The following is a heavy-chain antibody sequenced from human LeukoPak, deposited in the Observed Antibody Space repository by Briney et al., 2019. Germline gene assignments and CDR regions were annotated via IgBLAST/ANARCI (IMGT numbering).Heavy chain of an antibody. CDR1: GFRFSNYW. CDR3: ARDMETGGRAFDS. CDR2: IRTDGGST. D-gene: IGHD2-8*02. V-gene: IGHV3-74*01. Sequence: GGSLRLSCAASGFRFSNYWIHWVRQAPAKGLVWVSRIRTDGGSTAYADFVKGRFTISRDNAKNTVYLQMNSLRADDTAVYYCARDMETGGRAFDSWGQGTLVNVSS. J-gene: IGHJ4*02.